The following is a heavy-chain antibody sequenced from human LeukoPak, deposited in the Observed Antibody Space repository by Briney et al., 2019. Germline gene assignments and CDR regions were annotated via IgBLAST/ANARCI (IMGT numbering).Heavy chain of an antibody. CDR2: IKSKTDGGTT. CDR3: TRLEGVAYGMDV. V-gene: IGHV3-15*01. CDR1: EFTFSNAW. Sequence: PGGSLRLSCAVSEFTFSNAWMSWVRQAPGKGLEWVGRIKSKTDGGTTDYAAPVKGRFTISRDDSKNTAYLQMNSLKTEDTAIYYCTRLEGVAYGMDVWGQGTTVTVSS. J-gene: IGHJ6*02.